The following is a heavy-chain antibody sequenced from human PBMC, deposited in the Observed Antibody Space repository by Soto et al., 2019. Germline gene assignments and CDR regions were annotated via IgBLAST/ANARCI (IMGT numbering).Heavy chain of an antibody. V-gene: IGHV4-34*01. J-gene: IGHJ6*02. CDR1: GGSFSGYY. CDR2: INHSGST. Sequence: QVQLQQWGAGLLKPSETLSLTCAVYGGSFSGYYWSWIRQPPGKGLEWIGEINHSGSTNYNPSVKSRVTISVDTSKNQFALELSCVTAADTAVYYCARGTSWSGRPYYGMDVWGQGTTVTVSS. D-gene: IGHD1-26*01. CDR3: ARGTSWSGRPYYGMDV.